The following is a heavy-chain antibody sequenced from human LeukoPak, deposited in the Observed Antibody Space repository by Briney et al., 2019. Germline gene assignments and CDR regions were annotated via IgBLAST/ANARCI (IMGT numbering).Heavy chain of an antibody. CDR2: ISGSGGST. J-gene: IGHJ6*02. D-gene: IGHD3-22*01. V-gene: IGHV3-23*01. Sequence: GGSLRLSCAASGFTFSSYAMSWVRQAPGKGLEWVSAISGSGGSTYYADSVKGRFTISRDNSKNTLYLQMNSLRAEDTAVYYCAKLPYDSSGHLPYNYYYYGMDVWGQGTTVTVSS. CDR3: AKLPYDSSGHLPYNYYYYGMDV. CDR1: GFTFSSYA.